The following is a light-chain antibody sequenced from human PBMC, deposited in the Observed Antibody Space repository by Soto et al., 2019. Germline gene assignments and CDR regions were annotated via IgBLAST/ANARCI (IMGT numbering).Light chain of an antibody. CDR2: DAS. CDR1: QSVSSSY. Sequence: EIVLTQSPGTLSLSPGERATLSCRASQSVSSSYLAWYQQKPGQAPRLLIYDASYRATGVPLRFSGSGSGTEFTLTINSLQAEDSAVYYCQQYGNSRGTFGQGTKVDIK. CDR3: QQYGNSRGT. V-gene: IGKV3-20*01. J-gene: IGKJ1*01.